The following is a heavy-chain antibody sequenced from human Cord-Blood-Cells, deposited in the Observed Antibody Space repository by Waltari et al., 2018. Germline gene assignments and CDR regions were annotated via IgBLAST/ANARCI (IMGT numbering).Heavy chain of an antibody. J-gene: IGHJ4*02. V-gene: IGHV4-34*01. Sequence: QVQLQQWGAGLLKPSETLSLTCAVYGGSFSGYYWSWIRQPPGKGLEWIGEINHSGSTNYNPPLKSRVTISVDTSKNQFSLKLSSVTAADTAVYYCASLRADLLYNWNDRGLDWGQGTLVTVSS. CDR1: GGSFSGYY. D-gene: IGHD1-20*01. CDR3: ASLRADLLYNWNDRGLD. CDR2: INHSGST.